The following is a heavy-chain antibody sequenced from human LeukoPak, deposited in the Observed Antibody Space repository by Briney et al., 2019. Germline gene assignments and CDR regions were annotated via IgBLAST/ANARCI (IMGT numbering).Heavy chain of an antibody. Sequence: TSSQTLSLTCTVSGGSISSGSYYWSWIRQPAGKGLEWIGRIYTSGSTNYNPSLKSRVTISVDTSKNQFSLKLSSVTAADTAVYYCARGPGGSSSSDFDYWGQGTLVTVSS. CDR1: GGSISSGSYY. CDR2: IYTSGST. V-gene: IGHV4-61*02. J-gene: IGHJ4*02. CDR3: ARGPGGSSSSDFDY. D-gene: IGHD6-6*01.